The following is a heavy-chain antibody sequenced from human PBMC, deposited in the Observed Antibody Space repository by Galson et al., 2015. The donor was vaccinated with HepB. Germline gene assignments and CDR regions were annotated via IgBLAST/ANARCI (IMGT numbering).Heavy chain of an antibody. CDR1: GFRFSDYY. Sequence: SLRLSCAASGFRFSDYYMSWIRQAPGKGLEWVALIWYDGSNKYYADSVKGRFTIPRDNSKNTLYLQMNSLRAEDTAVYYCARVVVVTDASAYWGQGTLVTVSS. CDR2: IWYDGSNK. D-gene: IGHD3-22*01. J-gene: IGHJ4*02. V-gene: IGHV3-33*08. CDR3: ARVVVVTDASAY.